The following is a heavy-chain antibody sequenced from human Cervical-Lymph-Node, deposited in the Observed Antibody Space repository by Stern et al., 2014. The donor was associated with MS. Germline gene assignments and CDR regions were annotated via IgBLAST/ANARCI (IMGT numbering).Heavy chain of an antibody. CDR3: ARGNWNYEGMGY. D-gene: IGHD1-7*01. CDR1: GFTFSNYG. V-gene: IGHV3-33*01. Sequence: VQLVESGGGVVQPGRSLRLSCAASGFTFSNYGMHWVRQAPGKGLEWLAVIWYDGNKKYYADSVKGRFTISRDNSKNTLFLQMSSLTAEDTALYYCARGNWNYEGMGYWGQGTRVTGSS. J-gene: IGHJ4*02. CDR2: IWYDGNKK.